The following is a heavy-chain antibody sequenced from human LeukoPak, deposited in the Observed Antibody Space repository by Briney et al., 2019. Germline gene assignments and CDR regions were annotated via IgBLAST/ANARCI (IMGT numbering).Heavy chain of an antibody. Sequence: PGGSLRLSCAAPGFTVSSNYMSWVRQAPGKGLEWVSVIYSGGSTYYADSVKGRFTISRDNSKNTLYLQMNSLRAEDTAVYYCARERVGATSDAFDIWGQGTMVTVSP. J-gene: IGHJ3*02. CDR1: GFTVSSNY. CDR2: IYSGGST. CDR3: ARERVGATSDAFDI. D-gene: IGHD1-26*01. V-gene: IGHV3-53*01.